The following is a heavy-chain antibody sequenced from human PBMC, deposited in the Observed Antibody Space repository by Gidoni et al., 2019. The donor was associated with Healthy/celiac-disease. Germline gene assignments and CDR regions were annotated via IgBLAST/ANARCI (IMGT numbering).Heavy chain of an antibody. J-gene: IGHJ5*02. V-gene: IGHV4-34*01. CDR2: INHSGST. Sequence: QVQLQQWGAGLLKPSEPLSLTCAVYVGSFSGYYWSWIRQPPGKGLEWIGEINHSGSTDYNPSLKSRVTISVDTSKNQFSLKLSSVTAADTAVYYCARGPYDFWSGYYPTTNNWFDHWGQGTLVTVSS. CDR1: VGSFSGYY. D-gene: IGHD3-3*01. CDR3: ARGPYDFWSGYYPTTNNWFDH.